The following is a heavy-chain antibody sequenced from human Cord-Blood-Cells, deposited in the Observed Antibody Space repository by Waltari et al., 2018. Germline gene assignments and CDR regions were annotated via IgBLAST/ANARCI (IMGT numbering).Heavy chain of an antibody. D-gene: IGHD3-3*01. J-gene: IGHJ4*02. CDR2: IYYSGIT. CDR1: GGSISSSSYY. V-gene: IGHV4-39*01. Sequence: QLQLQESGPGLVKPSETLSLTCTVSGGSISSSSYYWGWIRKPPGKGLEWIGSIYYSGITYYNPSRKSRVTISVDTSKNQFSLKLSSVTAADTAVYYCARQRLYYDFWSGYYDYWGQGTLVTVSS. CDR3: ARQRLYYDFWSGYYDY.